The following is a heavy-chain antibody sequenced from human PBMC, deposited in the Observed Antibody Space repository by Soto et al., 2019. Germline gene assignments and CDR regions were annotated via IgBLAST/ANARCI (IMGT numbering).Heavy chain of an antibody. CDR1: GFTFSSYG. Sequence: GGSLRLSCAASGFTFSSYGMHWVRQAPGKGLEWVAVIWYDGSNKYYADSVKGRFTISRDNSKNTLYLQMNSLRAEDTAVYYCARGRVVVPAAPPSYYYYGMDVWGQGTTVTVSS. CDR2: IWYDGSNK. D-gene: IGHD2-2*01. J-gene: IGHJ6*02. V-gene: IGHV3-33*01. CDR3: ARGRVVVPAAPPSYYYYGMDV.